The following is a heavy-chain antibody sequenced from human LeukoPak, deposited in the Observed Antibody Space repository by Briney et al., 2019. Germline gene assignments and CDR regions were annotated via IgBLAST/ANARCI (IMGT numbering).Heavy chain of an antibody. Sequence: GGSLRLSCSASGFTFSSYWMHWVRQAPGKGLVWVSRISSDGSSTSYADSVKGRFTISRDNAKNTLYLQMTSLRAEDTAVYYCASSDYFDYSGQGTLVTVSS. CDR1: GFTFSSYW. CDR3: ASSDYFDY. CDR2: ISSDGSST. V-gene: IGHV3-74*01. J-gene: IGHJ4*02.